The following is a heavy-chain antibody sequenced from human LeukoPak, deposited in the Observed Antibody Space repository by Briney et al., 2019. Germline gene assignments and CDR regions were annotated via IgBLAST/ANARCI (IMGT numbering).Heavy chain of an antibody. CDR2: IYWNDDK. Sequence: SGPTLSHPTQLLTLTFTFSGFSLSTTGVGVGGIRQPPGKALEWLALIYWNDDKRYSPSLKSRLTTTNDTSKTQMALTLTDMAAVDTDKYYCRFRPELGDAFDIWGQGTMVTVSS. V-gene: IGHV2-5*01. CDR1: GFSLSTTGVG. J-gene: IGHJ3*02. D-gene: IGHD3-10*01. CDR3: RFRPELGDAFDI.